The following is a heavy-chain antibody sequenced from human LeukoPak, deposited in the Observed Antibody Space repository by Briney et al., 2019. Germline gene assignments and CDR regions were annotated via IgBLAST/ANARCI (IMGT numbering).Heavy chain of an antibody. CDR1: GFTFSSYG. Sequence: GTLRLSCAASGFTFSSYGMSWVRQAPGKGPEWVSVISGSGGSTYYADSVKGRFTISRDNSKNTLYLQMNSLRDEDTAVYYCAKDAGFDWDYVWGRYRPADYWGQGTLVTVSS. CDR3: AKDAGFDWDYVWGRYRPADY. CDR2: ISGSGGST. D-gene: IGHD3-16*02. V-gene: IGHV3-23*01. J-gene: IGHJ4*02.